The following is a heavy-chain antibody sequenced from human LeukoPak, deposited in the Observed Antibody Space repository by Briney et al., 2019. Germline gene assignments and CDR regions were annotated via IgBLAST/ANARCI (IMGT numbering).Heavy chain of an antibody. CDR1: GFTFSSYN. Sequence: GSLRLSCAASGFTFSSYNINWVRQAPGKGLEYVSAISSNGGSTYYANSVKGRFTISRDNSKNTLYLQMGSLRAEDMAVYYCARLVATINGGWDDYWGQGTLVTVSS. CDR3: ARLVATINGGWDDY. J-gene: IGHJ4*02. CDR2: ISSNGGST. D-gene: IGHD5-12*01. V-gene: IGHV3-64*01.